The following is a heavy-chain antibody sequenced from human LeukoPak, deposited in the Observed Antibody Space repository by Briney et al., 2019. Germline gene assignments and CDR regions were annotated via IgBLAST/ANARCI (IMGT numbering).Heavy chain of an antibody. Sequence: GRSLRLSCAASGFTYNICAMHWVRQALGKGLEWVTTISYDGSNKYYADSVRGRFTISRDNSKNTLYLQMNSLRAEDTAVYYCVRGVGLYDSIGYFDYWGQGTLVTVSS. CDR3: VRGVGLYDSIGYFDY. J-gene: IGHJ4*02. D-gene: IGHD3-22*01. CDR1: GFTYNICA. CDR2: ISYDGSNK. V-gene: IGHV3-30-3*01.